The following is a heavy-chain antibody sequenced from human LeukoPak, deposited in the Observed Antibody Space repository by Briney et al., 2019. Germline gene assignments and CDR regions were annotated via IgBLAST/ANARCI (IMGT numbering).Heavy chain of an antibody. CDR1: RFTFSSYS. Sequence: GGSLRLSCAAYRFTFSSYSMNWVRQAPGKGLEWVSSISSSGSYIYYADSVKGRFTISRDKAKNSLYLQMNSLGAEDTAVYYCAMWESFDYWGQGTVVTVSS. CDR3: AMWESFDY. D-gene: IGHD1-26*01. CDR2: ISSSGSYI. J-gene: IGHJ4*02. V-gene: IGHV3-21*01.